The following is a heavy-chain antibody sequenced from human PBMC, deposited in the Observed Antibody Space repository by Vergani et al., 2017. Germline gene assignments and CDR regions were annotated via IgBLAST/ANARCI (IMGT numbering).Heavy chain of an antibody. CDR1: GFNFSSYA. Sequence: EVQLLESGGGLVQPGGSLRLSCAASGFNFSSYAMSWVRQAPGKGLEWVSAISGSGGSTYYADSVKGGFTISRDNSKNTLYLQMNSLRAEDTAVYYCAKKSDDSSGYYRTEAFDYWGQGTLVTVSS. D-gene: IGHD3-22*01. CDR2: ISGSGGST. J-gene: IGHJ4*02. V-gene: IGHV3-23*01. CDR3: AKKSDDSSGYYRTEAFDY.